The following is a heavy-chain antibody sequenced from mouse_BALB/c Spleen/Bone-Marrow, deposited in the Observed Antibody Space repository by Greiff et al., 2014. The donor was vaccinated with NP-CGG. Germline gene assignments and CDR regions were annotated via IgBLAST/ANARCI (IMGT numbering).Heavy chain of an antibody. J-gene: IGHJ3*01. CDR1: GYSFTTYW. V-gene: IGHV1-61*01. CDR3: AREKVYYGISWFAD. Sequence: VQLQQSGTEVVRPGASVKLSCKASGYSFTTYWMNWVKQRPGQGLEWIGMIHPSDSETRLNQKFKDKATLTVDKSSSTAYMQLNNPTSEDSAVYYCAREKVYYGISWFADWGQGTLVTVSA. CDR2: IHPSDSET. D-gene: IGHD2-1*01.